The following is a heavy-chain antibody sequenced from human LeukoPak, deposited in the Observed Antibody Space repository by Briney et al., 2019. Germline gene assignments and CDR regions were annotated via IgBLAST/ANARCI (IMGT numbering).Heavy chain of an antibody. CDR1: GYTFTSYG. CDR3: ARDRPTAMESSFYFYGMAV. CDR2: INSYNGNT. V-gene: IGHV1-18*01. Sequence: ASVKVSCKASGYTFTSYGISWVRQAPGQGLEWMGWINSYNGNTNYAQKLQGRVTMTTDTSTSTAYMEVRSLRSDDTAVFYCARDRPTAMESSFYFYGMAVWGQGTTVTVSS. D-gene: IGHD5-18*01. J-gene: IGHJ6*02.